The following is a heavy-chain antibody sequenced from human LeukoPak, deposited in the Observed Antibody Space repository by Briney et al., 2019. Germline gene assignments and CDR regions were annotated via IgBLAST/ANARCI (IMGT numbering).Heavy chain of an antibody. CDR3: ARDREYYYDSSGYYDPFDY. Sequence: GASVKVSRKASGYSFTGYHMHWVRQAPGQGLEWMGRINPNSGDTNYAQKLQGRVTMTTDTSTSTAYMELRSLRSDDTAVYYCARDREYYYDSSGYYDPFDYWGQGTLVTVSS. J-gene: IGHJ4*02. CDR2: INPNSGDT. D-gene: IGHD3-22*01. V-gene: IGHV1-2*06. CDR1: GYSFTGYH.